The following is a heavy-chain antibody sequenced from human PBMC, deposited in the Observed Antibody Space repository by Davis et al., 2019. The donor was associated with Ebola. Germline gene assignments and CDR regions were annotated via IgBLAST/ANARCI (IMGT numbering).Heavy chain of an antibody. CDR3: ARGVSSPYYDFWSGYLFDY. V-gene: IGHV3-48*02. Sequence: PGGSLRLSCAASGFTFSSYGMHWVRQAPGKGLEWVSYISSSSSTIYYADSVKGRFTISRDNAKNSLYLQMNSLRDEDTAVYYCARGVSSPYYDFWSGYLFDYWGQGTLVTVSS. D-gene: IGHD3-3*01. J-gene: IGHJ4*02. CDR1: GFTFSSYG. CDR2: ISSSSSTI.